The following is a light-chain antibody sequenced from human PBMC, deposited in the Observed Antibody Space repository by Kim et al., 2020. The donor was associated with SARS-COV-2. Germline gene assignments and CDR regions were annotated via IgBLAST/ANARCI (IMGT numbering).Light chain of an antibody. J-gene: IGKJ4*01. CDR2: AAS. CDR1: QRVSGY. V-gene: IGKV3-11*01. Sequence: LSPGERATLSCRASQRVSGYLAWYQQAPVEPPRLLIYAASNAATGIPTRCGSSWSAADFTLTISRLDPEVFAVYYCQQRSNLPTFGGGTKVDIK. CDR3: QQRSNLPT.